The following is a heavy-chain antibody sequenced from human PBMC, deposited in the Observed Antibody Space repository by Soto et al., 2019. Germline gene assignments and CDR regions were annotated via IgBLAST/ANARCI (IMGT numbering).Heavy chain of an antibody. CDR3: ARGYQTFGRLRHGYNYYFHY. CDR1: AYTFTGYY. CDR2: INPNSGGT. J-gene: IGHJ4*02. Sequence: ASVKVSCNAAAYTFTGYYMHWVQQAPGQGLEWMGWINPNSGGTNYAQKFQGWVTMTRDTSISTAYMELSRLRSDDTAVYYCARGYQTFGRLRHGYNYYFHYWRQGYLVTVPS. V-gene: IGHV1-2*04. D-gene: IGHD5-12*01.